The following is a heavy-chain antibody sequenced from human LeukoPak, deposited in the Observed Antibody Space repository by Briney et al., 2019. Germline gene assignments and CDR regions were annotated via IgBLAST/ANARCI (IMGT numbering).Heavy chain of an antibody. CDR3: AFTAAGGDFDY. CDR2: VDPEDGET. Sequence: ASVKVSCKVSGYTFTDYYMHWVQQAPGKGLEWMGLVDPEDGETIYAEKFQGRVTITADTSTDTAYMELSSLRSEDTAVYYCAFTAAGGDFDYWGQGTPVTVSS. CDR1: GYTFTDYY. V-gene: IGHV1-69-2*01. J-gene: IGHJ4*02. D-gene: IGHD6-13*01.